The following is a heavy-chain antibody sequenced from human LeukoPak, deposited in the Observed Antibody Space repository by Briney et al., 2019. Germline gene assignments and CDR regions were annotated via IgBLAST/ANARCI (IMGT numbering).Heavy chain of an antibody. CDR3: ARGSVLRFLEWLSTGFAP. CDR1: GYTFTGYY. D-gene: IGHD3-3*01. J-gene: IGHJ5*02. Sequence: ASVKVSCKASGYTFTGYYMHWVRQAPGQGLEWMGWINPNSGGTNYAQKFQGRGTMTRDTSISTAYMELSRLRSDGTAVYYCARGSVLRFLEWLSTGFAPWGQGPLVTVSS. CDR2: INPNSGGT. V-gene: IGHV1-2*02.